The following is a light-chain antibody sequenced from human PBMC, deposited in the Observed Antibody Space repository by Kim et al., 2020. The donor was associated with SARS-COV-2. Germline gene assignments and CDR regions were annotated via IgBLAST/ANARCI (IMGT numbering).Light chain of an antibody. J-gene: IGLJ3*02. CDR3: KSRDSSGNLRV. Sequence: SSELTQDPAVSVALGQTVRITCQGDNLRTYYASWYQQKPGQAPVLVIFGKNNRPSGIPDRFSGSTSGNTASLTITGAQAEDEADYYCKSRDSSGNLRVFG. CDR1: NLRTYY. CDR2: GKN. V-gene: IGLV3-19*01.